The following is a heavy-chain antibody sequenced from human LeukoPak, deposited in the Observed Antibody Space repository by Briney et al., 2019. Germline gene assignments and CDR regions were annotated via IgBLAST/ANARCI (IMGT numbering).Heavy chain of an antibody. CDR3: VKGSEAYCDSKSDY. CDR1: GFTFSSYA. CDR2: ISSNGGTI. J-gene: IGHJ4*02. V-gene: IGHV3-64D*09. Sequence: TGGSLRLSCSASGFTFSSYAMHWVRQAPGNGLEYVSAISSNGGTIYYADSAKGRSTISRDNSKNTLYLQMSSLRVEDTAVYYCVKGSEAYCDSKSDYWGQGTLVTVSS. D-gene: IGHD3-22*01.